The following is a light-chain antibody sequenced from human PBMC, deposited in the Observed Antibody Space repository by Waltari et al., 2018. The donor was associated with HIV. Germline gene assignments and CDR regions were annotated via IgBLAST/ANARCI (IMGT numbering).Light chain of an antibody. CDR2: RTN. Sequence: QSVLTQPPSASGTPGQRVTISCSGGTSNIGTKFVHWYQQFPGTAPKLLIYRTNQRPSGVPDRFSGSKSGTSASLAISGLRSGDEADYYCTSWDDSLSRVVFGGGTKLTVL. CDR1: TSNIGTKF. CDR3: TSWDDSLSRVV. J-gene: IGLJ3*02. V-gene: IGLV1-47*01.